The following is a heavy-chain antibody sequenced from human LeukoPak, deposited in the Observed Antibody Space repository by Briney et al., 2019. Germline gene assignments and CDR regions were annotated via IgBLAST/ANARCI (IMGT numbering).Heavy chain of an antibody. CDR2: IYYSGST. Sequence: SETLSLTCTVPGGSISSSSYYWGWIRQPPGKGLEWIGSIYYSGSTYYNPFLKSRVTISVDTSKNQFSLKLSSVTAADTAVYYCARVGEYYYDSSGYFIEAAFDIWGQGTMVTVSS. J-gene: IGHJ3*02. V-gene: IGHV4-39*07. D-gene: IGHD3-22*01. CDR3: ARVGEYYYDSSGYFIEAAFDI. CDR1: GGSISSSSYY.